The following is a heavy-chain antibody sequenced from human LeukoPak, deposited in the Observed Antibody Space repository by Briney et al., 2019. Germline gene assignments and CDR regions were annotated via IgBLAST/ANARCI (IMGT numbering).Heavy chain of an antibody. CDR3: ARTRAAAGYSSFWFDP. V-gene: IGHV3-30*03. J-gene: IGHJ5*02. CDR1: GFTFSSYG. D-gene: IGHD6-13*01. Sequence: WGSLSLSCEASGFTFSSYGMRWVRQAPGKGLEWVAVISYDGSNKYYADSVKGRFTISRDNSKNTLYLQMNSLRTEDTAVYYCARTRAAAGYSSFWFDPWGQGTLVTLSS. CDR2: ISYDGSNK.